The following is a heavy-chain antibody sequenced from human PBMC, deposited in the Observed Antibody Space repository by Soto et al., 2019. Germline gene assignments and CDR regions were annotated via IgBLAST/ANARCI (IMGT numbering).Heavy chain of an antibody. CDR1: GYTFTSYG. J-gene: IGHJ4*02. Sequence: XSVKVSCKASGYTFTSYGISWVRQAPGQGLEWMGWISAYNGNTNYAQKLQGRVTMTTDTSTSTAYMELSSLRSDDTAIYYCVRVVAIPGYPDNWGQGTLVTVSS. CDR3: VRVVAIPGYPDN. V-gene: IGHV1-18*01. D-gene: IGHD5-12*01. CDR2: ISAYNGNT.